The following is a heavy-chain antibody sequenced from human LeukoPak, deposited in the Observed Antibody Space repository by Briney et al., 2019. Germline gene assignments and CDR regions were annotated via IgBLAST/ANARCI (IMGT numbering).Heavy chain of an antibody. CDR3: ARAENYYDSSGYSFWAP. CDR1: GYTFTSYY. J-gene: IGHJ5*02. CDR2: INPSGGST. V-gene: IGHV1-46*01. D-gene: IGHD3-22*01. Sequence: ASVKVSCKASGYTFTSYYMHWVRQAPGQGLEWMGIINPSGGSTSYAQKFQGRVTMTRDTSTSTVYMELSSPRSEDTAVYYCARAENYYDSSGYSFWAPWGQGTLVTVSS.